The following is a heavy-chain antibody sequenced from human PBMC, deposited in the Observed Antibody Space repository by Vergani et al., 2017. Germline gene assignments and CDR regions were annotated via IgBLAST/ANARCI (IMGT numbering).Heavy chain of an antibody. D-gene: IGHD3-16*02. CDR1: GFTFSSYS. V-gene: IGHV3-48*04. CDR3: ARDPRHYYDYVWGSYRRTLPLNDY. Sequence: EVQLVESGGGLVQPGGSLRLSCAASGFTFSSYSMNWVRQAPGKGLEWVSYISSSSSTIYYADSVKGRFTISRDNAKNSLYLQMNSLRAEDTAVYYCARDPRHYYDYVWGSYRRTLPLNDYWGQGTLVTVSS. J-gene: IGHJ4*02. CDR2: ISSSSSTI.